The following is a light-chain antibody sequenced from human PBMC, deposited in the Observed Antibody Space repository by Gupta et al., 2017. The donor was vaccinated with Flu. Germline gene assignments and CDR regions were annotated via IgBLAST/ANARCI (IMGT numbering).Light chain of an antibody. CDR1: YGAVSTGYD. CDR3: VLYMGSGIYV. V-gene: IGLV8-61*01. J-gene: IGLJ1*01. Sequence: TVTLTCAFSYGAVSTGYDPSWYQQTPGQAPRTLIYSTNIRSSGVPDRFSGSILGTKVALTITGAQADDESDYYCVLYMGSGIYVFGSGTKVTVL. CDR2: STN.